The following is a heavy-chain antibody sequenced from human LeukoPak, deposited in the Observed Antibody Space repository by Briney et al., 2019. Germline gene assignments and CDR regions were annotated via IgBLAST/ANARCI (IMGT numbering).Heavy chain of an antibody. V-gene: IGHV1-69*05. CDR2: IIPIFGTA. Sequence: SVKVSCKVSGGTFSSYAISWVRQAPGQGLEWMGGIIPIFGTANYAQKFQGRVTITTDESTSTAYMELSSLRSEDTAVYYCARAIVSITIFGVVTGFDPWGQGTLSPSPQ. CDR1: GGTFSSYA. CDR3: ARAIVSITIFGVVTGFDP. D-gene: IGHD3-3*01. J-gene: IGHJ5*02.